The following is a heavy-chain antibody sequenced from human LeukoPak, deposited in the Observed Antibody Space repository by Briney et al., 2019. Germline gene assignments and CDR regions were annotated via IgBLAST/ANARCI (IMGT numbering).Heavy chain of an antibody. CDR1: GLTFSNYW. D-gene: IGHD3-3*01. Sequence: GGSLSLSCAAAGLTFSNYWMSWVRQAPGKGPEWVANIKSDGSEEYYVDSVKGRFTISRDNAKNSLFLQMNYLSPEDTAVYYCARDPFSFDFWSDPLGTDCSGQGTLVTVSS. V-gene: IGHV3-7*01. CDR3: ARDPFSFDFWSDPLGTDC. J-gene: IGHJ4*02. CDR2: IKSDGSEE.